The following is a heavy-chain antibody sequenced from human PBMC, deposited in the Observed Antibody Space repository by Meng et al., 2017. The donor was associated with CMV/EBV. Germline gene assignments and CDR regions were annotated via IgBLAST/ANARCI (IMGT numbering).Heavy chain of an antibody. V-gene: IGHV1-2*02. J-gene: IGHJ6*02. D-gene: IGHD1-26*01. CDR2: INPNSGGT. CDR1: GYTFTGYY. CDR3: ARAYVSQWVYYYYGMDV. Sequence: ASVKVSCKASGYTFTGYYMHWVRQAPGQGLEWMGWINPNSGGTNYAQKFQGRATMTRDTSISTAYMELSRLRSDDTAVYYCARAYVSQWVYYYYGMDVWGQGTTVTVSS.